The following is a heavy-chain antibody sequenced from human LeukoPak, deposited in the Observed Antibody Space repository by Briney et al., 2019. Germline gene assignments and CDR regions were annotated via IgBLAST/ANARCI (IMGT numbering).Heavy chain of an antibody. D-gene: IGHD3-16*01. CDR2: MNPNSGNT. CDR3: ARMRDYGYFDY. CDR1: GYTFTSYD. Sequence: EASVKVSCKASGYTFTSYDINWVRQATGQGLEWMGWMNPNSGNTGYAQKFQGRVTITRNTSISTAYMELSSLRPEDTAVYYCARMRDYGYFDYWGQGTLVTVSS. V-gene: IGHV1-8*03. J-gene: IGHJ4*02.